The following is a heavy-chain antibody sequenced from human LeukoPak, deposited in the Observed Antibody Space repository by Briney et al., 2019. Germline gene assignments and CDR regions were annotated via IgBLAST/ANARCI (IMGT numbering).Heavy chain of an antibody. CDR3: AKYAAFNDYGDKDY. D-gene: IGHD4-17*01. CDR1: GFTFSSYA. Sequence: GGSLRLSCAASGFTFSSYAMSWVRQAPGKGLEWVSAISGSGGSTYYADSVKGRFAISRDNSKNTLYLQMNSLRAEDTAVYYCAKYAAFNDYGDKDYWGQGTLVTVSS. J-gene: IGHJ4*02. V-gene: IGHV3-23*01. CDR2: ISGSGGST.